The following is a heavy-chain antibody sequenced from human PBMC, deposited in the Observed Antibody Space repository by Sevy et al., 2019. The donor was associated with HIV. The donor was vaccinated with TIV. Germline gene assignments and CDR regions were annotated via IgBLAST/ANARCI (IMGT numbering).Heavy chain of an antibody. J-gene: IGHJ5*02. CDR1: GGSISSSSYY. D-gene: IGHD3-10*01. V-gene: IGHV4-39*01. CDR2: IYYSGST. Sequence: SESLSLTCTVSGGSISSSSYYWGWIRQPPGKGLQWIGSIYYSGSTYYNPSLKSRVTISVDTSKIQFSLKLSSVTAADTAVYYAARPYHTFIKAFPSWFDPWGQGTLVTVSS. CDR3: ARPYHTFIKAFPSWFDP.